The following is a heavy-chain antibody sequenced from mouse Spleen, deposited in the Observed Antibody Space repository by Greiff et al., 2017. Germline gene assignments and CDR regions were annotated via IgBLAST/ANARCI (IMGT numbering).Heavy chain of an antibody. CDR1: GYTLTSYW. J-gene: IGHJ2*01. D-gene: IGHD2-1*01. CDR2: INPSNGRT. V-gene: IGHV1S81*02. Sequence: VQLQQPGAELVKPGASVKLSCKASGYTLTSYWMHWVKQRPGQGLEWIGEINPSNGRTNYNEKFKSKATLTVDKSSSTAYMQLSSLTSEDSAVYYCARGPSLPYFDYWGQGTTLTVSS. CDR3: ARGPSLPYFDY.